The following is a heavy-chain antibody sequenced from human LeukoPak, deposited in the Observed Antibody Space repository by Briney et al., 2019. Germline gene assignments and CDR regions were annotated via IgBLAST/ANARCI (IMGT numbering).Heavy chain of an antibody. CDR1: GGSISSSRYY. V-gene: IGHV4-39*01. CDR3: ARRRDLGIAFDI. Sequence: SETLSFTCSVSGGSISSSRYYWGWIRQPPGKGLEWIGSIYYSGSTYYNPSLKSRVTISVDTSKNQLSLKLSSVTAADTAVYYCARRRDLGIAFDIWGQGTMVTVSS. J-gene: IGHJ3*02. D-gene: IGHD3-16*01. CDR2: IYYSGST.